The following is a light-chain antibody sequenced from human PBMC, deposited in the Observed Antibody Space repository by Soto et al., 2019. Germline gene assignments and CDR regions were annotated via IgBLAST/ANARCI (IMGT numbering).Light chain of an antibody. CDR1: QDIKNY. CDR3: QQFDSVPCT. V-gene: IGKV1-33*01. CDR2: DAS. Sequence: IQMTQSPSYLSASVGDRVTITCQASQDIKNYLIWYQQKPGKAPNLLIYDASSLGTGVSSRFSGSGSGTHFILTISSLQPEDIATYYCQQFDSVPCTFGQGTKLEIK. J-gene: IGKJ2*02.